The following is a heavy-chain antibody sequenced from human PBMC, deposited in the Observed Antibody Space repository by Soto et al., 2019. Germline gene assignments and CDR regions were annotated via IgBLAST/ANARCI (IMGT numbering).Heavy chain of an antibody. Sequence: QVQLVQSGAEVKKPGSSVKVSCKASGGTFSRYSIIWVRQAPGHGLEWIGRIIPIFGIASYAQKFQGRVTITADESTSTDYMELSSLRSDDTAVYYCAREDRDRETGLVPAAIDGMDVCGQGTTVTVSS. J-gene: IGHJ6*02. V-gene: IGHV1-69*08. CDR2: IIPIFGIA. CDR3: AREDRDRETGLVPAAIDGMDV. D-gene: IGHD2-2*01. CDR1: GGTFSRYS.